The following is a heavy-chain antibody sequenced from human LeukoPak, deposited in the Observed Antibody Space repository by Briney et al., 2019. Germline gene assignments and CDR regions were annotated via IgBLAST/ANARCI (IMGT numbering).Heavy chain of an antibody. CDR1: GFTFSSYS. V-gene: IGHV3-48*04. D-gene: IGHD2-21*01. CDR2: ISSSSTTI. Sequence: GGSLRLSCAASGFTFSSYSMMWVRQAPGKGLERVSYISSSSTTIHYADSVKGRFTISRDNAKNSLYLQMNSLRAEDTAVYYCARDGVEFYNWFDPWGQGTLVTVSS. CDR3: ARDGVEFYNWFDP. J-gene: IGHJ5*02.